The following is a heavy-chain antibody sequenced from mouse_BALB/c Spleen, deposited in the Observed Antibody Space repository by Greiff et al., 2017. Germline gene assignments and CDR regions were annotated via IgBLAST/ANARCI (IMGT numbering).Heavy chain of an antibody. CDR1: GYTFTSYW. Sequence: VQLQQSGAELVKPGASVKLSCKASGYTFTSYWMHWVKQRPGQGLEWIGEINPSNGRTNYNEKFKSKATLTVDKSSSTAYMQLSSLTSEDSAVYYCARRGFLRPHAMDYWGQGTSVTVSS. CDR3: ARRGFLRPHAMDY. V-gene: IGHV1S81*02. CDR2: INPSNGRT. J-gene: IGHJ4*01. D-gene: IGHD2-12*01.